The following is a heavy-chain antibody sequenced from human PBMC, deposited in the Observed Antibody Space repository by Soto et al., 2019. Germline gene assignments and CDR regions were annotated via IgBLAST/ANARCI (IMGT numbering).Heavy chain of an antibody. J-gene: IGHJ4*02. CDR3: ARLPRSGSYQLRYFGY. CDR2: IYYSGST. Sequence: QLQLQESGPGLVKPSETLSLTCTVSGGSISSSSYYWGWIRQPPGKGLEWIGSIYYSGSTYYNPSLKSRVTISVDTSKNQFSLKLSSVTAADTAVYYCARLPRSGSYQLRYFGYWGQGTLVTVSS. V-gene: IGHV4-39*01. CDR1: GGSISSSSYY. D-gene: IGHD1-26*01.